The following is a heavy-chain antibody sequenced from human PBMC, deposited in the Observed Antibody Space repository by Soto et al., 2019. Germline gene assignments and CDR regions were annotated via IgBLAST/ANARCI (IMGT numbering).Heavy chain of an antibody. D-gene: IGHD1-26*01. CDR2: INHSGST. CDR1: GGSFSGYY. CDR3: AIEGDSGSYPRTFDY. J-gene: IGHJ4*02. Sequence: PSETLSLTCPVNGGSFSGYYWSWIRQPPGKGLEWIGEINHSGSTNYNPSLKSRVTISVDTSKNQFSLKLSSVTAADTAVYYCAIEGDSGSYPRTFDYWGQGTLVTVSS. V-gene: IGHV4-34*01.